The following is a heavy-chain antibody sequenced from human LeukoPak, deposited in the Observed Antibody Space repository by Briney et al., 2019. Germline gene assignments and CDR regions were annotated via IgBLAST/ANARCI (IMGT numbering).Heavy chain of an antibody. J-gene: IGHJ4*02. Sequence: SETLSLTCAVSGYSISSGYYWGWIRQPPGKGLEWIGSIYHSGSTYYNPSLKSRVTISADTSKNQFSLKLSSVTAADTAVYYCARERGGYFDYWGQGTLVTVSS. D-gene: IGHD3-16*01. V-gene: IGHV4-38-2*02. CDR3: ARERGGYFDY. CDR1: GYSISSGYY. CDR2: IYHSGST.